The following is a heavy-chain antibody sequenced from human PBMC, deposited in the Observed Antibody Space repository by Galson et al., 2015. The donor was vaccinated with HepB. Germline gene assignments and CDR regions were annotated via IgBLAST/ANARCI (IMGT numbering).Heavy chain of an antibody. D-gene: IGHD4-17*01. J-gene: IGHJ4*02. CDR2: ISYDGRNK. Sequence: SLRLSCAISGFIFSNYAIHWVRQAPGKGLEWVSVISYDGRNKYYADSVKGRFTISRDNPKNTLYLQMNSLRAEDTAVYYCARDLRRTVTTGTDHWGQGTLVTVSS. V-gene: IGHV3-30-3*01. CDR3: ARDLRRTVTTGTDH. CDR1: GFIFSNYA.